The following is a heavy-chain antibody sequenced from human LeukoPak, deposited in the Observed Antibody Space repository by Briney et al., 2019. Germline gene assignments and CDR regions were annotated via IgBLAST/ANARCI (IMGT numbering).Heavy chain of an antibody. J-gene: IGHJ6*03. V-gene: IGHV1-18*01. CDR2: ISAYNCNT. D-gene: IGHD6-19*01. CDR3: ARCGRSGWYGDYCYMDV. CDR1: GYTFTSYG. Sequence: ASVKVSCKASGYTFTSYGISWVRQAPGQGLEWMGWISAYNCNTNNAQNLQGRVTMTTDTSTRTAYMEVRSLRSDDTAVYYCARCGRSGWYGDYCYMDVWGKGTTVTVSS.